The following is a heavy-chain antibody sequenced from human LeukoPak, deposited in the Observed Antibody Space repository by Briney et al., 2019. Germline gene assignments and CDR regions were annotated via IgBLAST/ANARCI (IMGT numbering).Heavy chain of an antibody. J-gene: IGHJ1*01. CDR1: GGSFSGYY. CDR3: ARLGYCSGGSCNSYFQH. Sequence: SETLSLTCAVYGGSFSGYYWSWIRQSPGKGLEWIGEIKYTGSTNYYPSVKSRVTISGDTSKNQFSLHLSSVTAADTAVYYCARLGYCSGGSCNSYFQHWGQGTLVTVSS. V-gene: IGHV4-34*01. CDR2: IKYTGST. D-gene: IGHD2-15*01.